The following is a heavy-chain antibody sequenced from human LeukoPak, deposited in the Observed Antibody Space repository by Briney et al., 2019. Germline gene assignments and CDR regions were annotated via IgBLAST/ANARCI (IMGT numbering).Heavy chain of an antibody. D-gene: IGHD5-18*01. Sequence: SETLSLTCTVSGGSISSYYWSLIRQPPGKGLEWIGYIYYSGSTNYNPSLKSRVTISVDTSKNQFSLKLSSVTAADTAVYYCARDGGAGYSYGYMFDYWGQGTLVTVSS. CDR2: IYYSGST. CDR1: GGSISSYY. V-gene: IGHV4-59*01. J-gene: IGHJ4*02. CDR3: ARDGGAGYSYGYMFDY.